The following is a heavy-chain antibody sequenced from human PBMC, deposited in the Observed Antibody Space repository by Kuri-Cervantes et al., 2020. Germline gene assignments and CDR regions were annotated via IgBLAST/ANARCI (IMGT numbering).Heavy chain of an antibody. CDR2: INTNTGNP. D-gene: IGHD3-22*01. CDR3: ARGFSYHDPWFDY. J-gene: IGHJ4*02. V-gene: IGHV7-4-1*02. CDR1: GYTFTSYD. Sequence: ASVKVSCKASGYTFTSYDINWVRQATGQGLEWMGWINTNTGNPTYAQGFTGRFVFSLDTSVSTAYLQISSLKAEDTAVYYCARGFSYHDPWFDYWGQGTLVTVSS.